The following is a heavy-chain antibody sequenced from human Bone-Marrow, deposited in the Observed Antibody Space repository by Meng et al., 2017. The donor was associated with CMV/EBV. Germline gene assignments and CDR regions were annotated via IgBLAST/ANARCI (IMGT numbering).Heavy chain of an antibody. V-gene: IGHV3-21*01. Sequence: GESLKISCAASGFTFSFYNMNWVRQPPGEGLEWVSSISSESSDTSYADSVKGRFSISRDNAKNSLYLQMNNLRAEDTAVYYCTRDPRRDNTRRSDTWGQGTLVTVSS. CDR2: ISSESSDT. J-gene: IGHJ5*02. CDR3: TRDPRRDNTRRSDT. D-gene: IGHD2-2*01. CDR1: GFTFSFYN.